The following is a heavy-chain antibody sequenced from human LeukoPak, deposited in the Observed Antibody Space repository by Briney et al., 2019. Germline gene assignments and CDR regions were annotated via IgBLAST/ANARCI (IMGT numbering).Heavy chain of an antibody. D-gene: IGHD4-17*01. J-gene: IGHJ3*02. Sequence: ASVKVSCKASGYTFTSYAMNWVRQAPGQGLEWMGWINTNTGNPTYAQGFTGRFVFSLDTSVSTAYLQISSLKAEDTAVYYCASVELTTVTTFPDAFDIWGQGTMVTVSS. V-gene: IGHV7-4-1*02. CDR2: INTNTGNP. CDR1: GYTFTSYA. CDR3: ASVELTTVTTFPDAFDI.